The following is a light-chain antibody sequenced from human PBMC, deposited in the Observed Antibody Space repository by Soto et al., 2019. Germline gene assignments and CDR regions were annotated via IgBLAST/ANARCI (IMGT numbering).Light chain of an antibody. CDR3: QQTYSAPPL. Sequence: DIQMTQSPSSLSASVGDRVTITCRASQSIRSYLNWYQHKPGTAPKLLIYAASSLQSGFSSRFRGSGSGTDFTLPINSLLREDFATYYCQQTYSAPPLFDEVTKVEI. V-gene: IGKV1-39*01. CDR1: QSIRSY. CDR2: AAS. J-gene: IGKJ1*01.